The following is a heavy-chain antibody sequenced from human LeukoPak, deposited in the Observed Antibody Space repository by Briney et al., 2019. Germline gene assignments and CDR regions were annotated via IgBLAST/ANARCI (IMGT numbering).Heavy chain of an antibody. J-gene: IGHJ3*02. CDR1: GFTFDDYA. V-gene: IGHV3-9*01. CDR2: ISWNSGSI. D-gene: IGHD3-3*01. CDR3: AKDRSGLIESSAFDI. Sequence: QPGRSLRLSCAASGFTFDDYAMHWVRQAPGKGLEWVSGISWNSGSIGYAESVKGRFTISRDNAKNSLYLQMNSLRAEDTALYYCAKDRSGLIESSAFDIWGQGTMVTVSS.